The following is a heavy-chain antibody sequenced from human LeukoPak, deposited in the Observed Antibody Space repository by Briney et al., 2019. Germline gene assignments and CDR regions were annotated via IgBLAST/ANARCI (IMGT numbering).Heavy chain of an antibody. J-gene: IGHJ4*02. CDR1: GFTFSNYW. CDR3: AKGPYSGYDYTFDY. D-gene: IGHD5-12*01. V-gene: IGHV3-30*18. CDR2: ISYDGSNK. Sequence: PGGSLRLSCAASGFTFSNYWMTWVRQAPGKGLEWVAVISYDGSNKYYADSVKGRFTISRDNSKNTLYLQMNSLRAEDTAVYYCAKGPYSGYDYTFDYWGQGTLVTVSS.